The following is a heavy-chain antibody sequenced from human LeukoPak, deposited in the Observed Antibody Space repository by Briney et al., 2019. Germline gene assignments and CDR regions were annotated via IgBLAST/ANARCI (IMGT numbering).Heavy chain of an antibody. CDR1: GFTFDDYT. V-gene: IGHV3-43*01. D-gene: IGHD4-17*01. CDR2: ISWDGGST. CDR3: AKEGHYGEGGLDY. Sequence: PGGSLRLSCAASGFTFDDYTMHWDRQAPGKGLEWVSLISWDGGSTYYADSVKGRFTISRDNSKNSLYLQMNSLRTEDTALYYCAKEGHYGEGGLDYWGQGTLVTVSS. J-gene: IGHJ4*02.